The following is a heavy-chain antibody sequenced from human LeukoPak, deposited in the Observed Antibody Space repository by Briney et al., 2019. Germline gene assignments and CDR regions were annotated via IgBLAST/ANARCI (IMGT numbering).Heavy chain of an antibody. J-gene: IGHJ4*02. D-gene: IGHD1-1*01. Sequence: GASVKVSCKASGGTFSSYAISWVRQAPGQGLEWMGGIIPTFGTANYAQKFQGRVTITTDESTSTAYMELSSLRSEDTAVYYCARALNLGHADYFDYWGQGTLVTVSS. CDR2: IIPTFGTA. V-gene: IGHV1-69*05. CDR1: GGTFSSYA. CDR3: ARALNLGHADYFDY.